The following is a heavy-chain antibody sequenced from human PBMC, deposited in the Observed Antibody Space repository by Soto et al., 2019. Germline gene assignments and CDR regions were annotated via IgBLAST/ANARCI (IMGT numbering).Heavy chain of an antibody. CDR1: GFTFSSYG. D-gene: IGHD3-16*01. CDR3: ARQVLITAEFGY. CDR2: IWYDGSNK. Sequence: PGGSLRLSCAASGFTFSSYGMHWVRQAPGKGLEWVEVIWYDGSNKYYADSVKGRFTISRDNSKNTLYLQMNSLRAEDTAVYYCARQVLITAEFGYWGQGTLVTVSS. J-gene: IGHJ4*02. V-gene: IGHV3-33*01.